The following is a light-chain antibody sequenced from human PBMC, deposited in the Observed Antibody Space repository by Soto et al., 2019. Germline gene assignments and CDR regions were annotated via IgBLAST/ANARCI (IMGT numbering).Light chain of an antibody. CDR2: EVS. Sequence: QSALTQPASVSGSPGQSITISCTGTSSDVGGYNYVSWYQQHPGKAPKLMIYEVSNRPSGVPDRFSGSKSGNTASLTVSGLLAEDEADYYCSSHAGIKNVVFGGGTKVTVL. CDR3: SSHAGIKNVV. CDR1: SSDVGGYNY. V-gene: IGLV2-8*01. J-gene: IGLJ3*02.